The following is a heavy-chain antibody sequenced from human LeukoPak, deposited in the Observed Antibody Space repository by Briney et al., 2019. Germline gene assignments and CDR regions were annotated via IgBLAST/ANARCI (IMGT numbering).Heavy chain of an antibody. J-gene: IGHJ5*02. CDR3: ARDRPEFWFDP. V-gene: IGHV4-39*07. CDR1: GGSISSSSYY. CDR2: IYYSGST. Sequence: PSETLSLTCTVSGGSISSSSYYWGWIRQPPGKGLEWIGSIYYSGSTYYNPSLKSRVTISVDTSKNQFSLKLSSVTAADTAVYYCARDRPEFWFDPWGQGTLVTVSS. D-gene: IGHD3-10*01.